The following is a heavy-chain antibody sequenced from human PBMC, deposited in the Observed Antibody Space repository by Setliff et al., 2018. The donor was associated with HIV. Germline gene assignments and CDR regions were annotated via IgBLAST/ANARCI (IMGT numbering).Heavy chain of an antibody. D-gene: IGHD3-10*01. CDR2: IDWDDAK. CDR1: GFSLSPRGMS. V-gene: IGHV2-70*11. J-gene: IGHJ4*02. CDR3: ARGSESLTYFDN. Sequence: SGPTLVNPTQTLTLTCTFSGFSLSPRGMSVSWIRQPPGKALEWLARIDWDDAKYHSTSLKTRLTISKDTSKNQVVLTMTNMDPVDTATYYCARGSESLTYFDNLGPGTLVTVSS.